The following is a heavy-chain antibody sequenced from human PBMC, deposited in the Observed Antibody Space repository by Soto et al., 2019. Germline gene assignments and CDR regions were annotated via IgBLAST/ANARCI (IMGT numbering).Heavy chain of an antibody. CDR3: APLSVSLSGPYGIHV. V-gene: IGHV4-39*01. J-gene: IGHJ6*02. D-gene: IGHD2-15*01. CDR2: MFYSGLT. Sequence: PSETLSLTCSVSGYSVSSSVYYWAWIRQPPGKGLEWIGSMFYSGLTYYNASLKSRVTLSVDTSKNQFSVRLNSVTAADTAVHYCAPLSVSLSGPYGIHVWGQGTTVTVSS. CDR1: GYSVSSSVYY.